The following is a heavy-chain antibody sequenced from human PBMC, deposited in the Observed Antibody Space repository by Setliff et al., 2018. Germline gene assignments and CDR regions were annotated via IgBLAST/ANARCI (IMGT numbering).Heavy chain of an antibody. D-gene: IGHD4-17*01. CDR3: ARSDYGDYFAWDSYGMDV. V-gene: IGHV5-51*01. CDR1: GYSFTSYW. J-gene: IGHJ6*02. CDR2: IFPGDSDT. Sequence: PGESLKISCRGSGYSFTSYWIGWVRQMPGKGLEWMGIIFPGDSDTRYSPSFQGQVTISADKSISTAYLQWRSLKASDTAFYYCARSDYGDYFAWDSYGMDVWGQGTTVTVSS.